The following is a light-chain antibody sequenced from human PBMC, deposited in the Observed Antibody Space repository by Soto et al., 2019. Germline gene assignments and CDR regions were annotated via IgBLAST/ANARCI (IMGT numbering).Light chain of an antibody. V-gene: IGKV3-20*01. CDR2: GAS. CDR1: QSFSSSY. Sequence: EIVLTQSPGTLSLSPGERATLSCRASQSFSSSYLAWYQQKPGQAPRLLIYGASSRATGIPDRFSGSGSGTDFTLTSSRLEPEDFAVYYCQQYGGSPPITFGQGTRLEIK. CDR3: QQYGGSPPIT. J-gene: IGKJ5*01.